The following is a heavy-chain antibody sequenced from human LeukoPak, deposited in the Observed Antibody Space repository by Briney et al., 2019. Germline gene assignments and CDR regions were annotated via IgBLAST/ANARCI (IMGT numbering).Heavy chain of an antibody. D-gene: IGHD3-16*02. V-gene: IGHV4-61*02. CDR1: GGSISSGSYY. CDR2: IYTSGST. Sequence: SETLSLTCTVSGGSISSGSYYWSWIRQPAGKGLEWIGRIYTSGSTNYNPSLKSRVTISVDTSKNQFSLKLSSVTAADTAVYYCSRIDRLDYYYYMDVWGKGTTVTVSS. J-gene: IGHJ6*03. CDR3: SRIDRLDYYYYMDV.